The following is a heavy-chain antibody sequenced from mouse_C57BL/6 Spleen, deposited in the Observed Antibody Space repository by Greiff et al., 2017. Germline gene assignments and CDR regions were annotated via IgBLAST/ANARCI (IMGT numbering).Heavy chain of an antibody. CDR1: GYTFTSYW. Sequence: QVQLQQPGAELVKPGASVKLSCKASGYTFTSYWMHWVKQRPGRGLEWIGRIDPNSGGTKYNEKFKSKATLTVDKPSSKAYMQLSSLTSEDSAVYYCARGDYYGSSYPYYAMDYWGQGTSVTVSS. CDR3: ARGDYYGSSYPYYAMDY. J-gene: IGHJ4*01. V-gene: IGHV1-72*01. D-gene: IGHD1-1*01. CDR2: IDPNSGGT.